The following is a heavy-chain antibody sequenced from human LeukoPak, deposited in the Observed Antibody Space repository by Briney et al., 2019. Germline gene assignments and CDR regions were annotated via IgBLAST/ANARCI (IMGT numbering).Heavy chain of an antibody. D-gene: IGHD4-17*01. CDR1: GGSISSYY. V-gene: IGHV4-59*12. CDR3: ARGDYSGRDY. CDR2: IYHSGST. Sequence: SETLSLTCTVSGGSISSYYWSWIRQPPGKGLEWIGYIYHSGSTYYNPSLKSRVTISVDRSKNQFSLKLSSVTAADTAVYYCARGDYSGRDYWGQGTLVTVSS. J-gene: IGHJ4*02.